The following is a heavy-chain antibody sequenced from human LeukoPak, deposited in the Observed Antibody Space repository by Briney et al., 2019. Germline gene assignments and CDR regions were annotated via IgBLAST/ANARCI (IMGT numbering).Heavy chain of an antibody. D-gene: IGHD3-22*01. J-gene: IGHJ4*02. CDR1: GYSISSGYY. CDR2: IYYSGST. V-gene: IGHV4-38-2*02. Sequence: SETLSLTCTVSGYSISSGYYWGWIRQPPGKGLEWIGSIYYSGSTYYNPSLKSRVTISVDTSKNQFSLKLSSVTAADTAVYYCARVRRDYYDSSIDYWGQGTLVTVSS. CDR3: ARVRRDYYDSSIDY.